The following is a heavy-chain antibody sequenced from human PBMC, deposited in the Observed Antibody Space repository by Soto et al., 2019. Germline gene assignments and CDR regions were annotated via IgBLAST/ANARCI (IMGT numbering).Heavy chain of an antibody. V-gene: IGHV4-4*07. D-gene: IGHD2-21*02. CDR3: ARDQGVVVTADNWFDP. J-gene: IGHJ5*02. CDR1: GGSVTYYC. Sequence: SATLALSCRVSGGSVTYYCWVWSRQPAGKGLEWIGRIFSSGSTNYNPSLKGRITMSLDTSKNQFSLKLNSATATDTAVYFCARDQGVVVTADNWFDPWGQGILVTVS. CDR2: IFSSGST.